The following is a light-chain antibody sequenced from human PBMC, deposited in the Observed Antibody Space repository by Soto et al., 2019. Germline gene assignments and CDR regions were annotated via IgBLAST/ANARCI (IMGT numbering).Light chain of an antibody. J-gene: IGLJ1*01. CDR2: NNN. CDR1: SSNIGRNI. Sequence: QSVLTQPPSASGTPGQRVTISCSGSSSNIGRNIVNWYQQFPGTAPKLLIYNNNQRPSGVPDRFSASKSDTSASLAISGLQSEDEADYYCEAWNDSLNAYYVFGTGTKVTVL. V-gene: IGLV1-44*01. CDR3: EAWNDSLNAYYV.